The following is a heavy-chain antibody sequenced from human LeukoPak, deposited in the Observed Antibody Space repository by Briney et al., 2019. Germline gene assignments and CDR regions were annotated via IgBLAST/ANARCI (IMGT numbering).Heavy chain of an antibody. D-gene: IGHD3-9*01. CDR2: IYSGGST. CDR3: ARARYFDWLFYFDY. J-gene: IGHJ4*02. V-gene: IGHV3-66*01. Sequence: GGSLRLSCAASGFTVSSNYMSWVRQAPGKGLEWVSVIYSGGSTYYADSVKGRFTISRDNSKNTLYLQMNSLRAEDTAVYYCARARYFDWLFYFDYWGQGTLVTVSS. CDR1: GFTVSSNY.